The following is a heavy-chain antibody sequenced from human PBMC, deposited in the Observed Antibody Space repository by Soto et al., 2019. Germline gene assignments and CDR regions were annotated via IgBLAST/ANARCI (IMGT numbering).Heavy chain of an antibody. J-gene: IGHJ4*02. D-gene: IGHD3-3*01. CDR1: GFTFSSYG. CDR2: IWYDGSNK. CDR3: ARDPDLSGYYLAAFDY. V-gene: IGHV3-33*01. Sequence: GGSLRLSCAASGFTFSSYGMHWVRQAPGKGLEWVAVIWYDGSNKYYADSVKGRFTISRDNSKNTLYLQMNSPRAEDTAVYYCARDPDLSGYYLAAFDYWGQGTLVTVSS.